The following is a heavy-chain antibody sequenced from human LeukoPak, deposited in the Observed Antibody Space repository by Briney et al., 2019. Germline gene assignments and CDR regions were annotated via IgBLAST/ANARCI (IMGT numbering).Heavy chain of an antibody. V-gene: IGHV3-11*01. J-gene: IGHJ4*02. CDR2: ISSSGSTI. Sequence: GGSLRLSCAASGFTFSDYYMSWLRQAPGKGLEGVSYISSSGSTIYYADSVKGRFTISRDNAKNSLYLQMNSLRAEDTAVYYCAREGVHDYGETFDYWGQGTLVTVSS. D-gene: IGHD4-17*01. CDR3: AREGVHDYGETFDY. CDR1: GFTFSDYY.